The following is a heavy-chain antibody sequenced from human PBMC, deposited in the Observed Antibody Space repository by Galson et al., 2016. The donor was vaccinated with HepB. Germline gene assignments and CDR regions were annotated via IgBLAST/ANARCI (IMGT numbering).Heavy chain of an antibody. V-gene: IGHV5-51*01. CDR3: ARPGRVYCDGDCYGFDL. CDR2: IYPGDSDT. J-gene: IGHJ3*01. CDR1: GYSFNTYW. D-gene: IGHD2-21*02. Sequence: QSGAEVKKPGESLRISCKGFGYSFNTYWIGWVRQMPGKGLEYMGIIYPGDSDTRYRSSLQGQVTISVDKSISTAYLQWSSLKASDTAMYYCARPGRVYCDGDCYGFDLWGQGTMVTVSS.